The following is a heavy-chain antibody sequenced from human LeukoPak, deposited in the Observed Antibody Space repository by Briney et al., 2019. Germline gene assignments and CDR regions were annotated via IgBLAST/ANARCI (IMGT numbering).Heavy chain of an antibody. CDR1: GFTFSSYW. D-gene: IGHD1-26*01. CDR2: IGGSGGPT. Sequence: QPGGSLRLSCAASGFTFSSYWMSWVRQAPGKGLEWVSAIGGSGGPTYYADSVKGRFTISRDNSKNTLYLQMDSLRAEDTAVYYCAREVDPKHDAFDIWGQGTMVTVSS. CDR3: AREVDPKHDAFDI. J-gene: IGHJ3*02. V-gene: IGHV3-23*01.